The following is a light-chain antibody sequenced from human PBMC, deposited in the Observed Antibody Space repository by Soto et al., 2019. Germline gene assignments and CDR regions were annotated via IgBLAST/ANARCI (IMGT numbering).Light chain of an antibody. Sequence: QSVLTEPPSASVTPGQRVTVSCSGSSSNIGSNTVNWYQQLPGTAPKLLIYSNNQRPSGVPDRFSGSKSGTSASLAISGLQSEDEADYYCAAWDDSLKMVFGTGTKVTVL. CDR3: AAWDDSLKMV. CDR2: SNN. J-gene: IGLJ1*01. CDR1: SSNIGSNT. V-gene: IGLV1-44*01.